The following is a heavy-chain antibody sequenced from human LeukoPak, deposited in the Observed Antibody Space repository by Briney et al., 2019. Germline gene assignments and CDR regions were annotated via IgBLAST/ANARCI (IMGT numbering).Heavy chain of an antibody. Sequence: GGSLRLSCAASEFAFSTYNMNWVRQAPGKGLEWVSYISTGSSTTHYADSVKGRFTISRDNVENSLYLQMNSLRDEDTAVYYCARVAAGYSANYFDYWGQGTLVTVSS. CDR3: ARVAAGYSANYFDY. J-gene: IGHJ4*02. D-gene: IGHD4-23*01. CDR1: EFAFSTYN. V-gene: IGHV3-48*02. CDR2: ISTGSSTT.